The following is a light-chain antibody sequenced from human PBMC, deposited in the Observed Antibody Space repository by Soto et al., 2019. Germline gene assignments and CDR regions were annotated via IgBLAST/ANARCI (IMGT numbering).Light chain of an antibody. V-gene: IGLV2-14*01. CDR1: SSDVGAYNY. J-gene: IGLJ2*01. CDR2: EVT. CDR3: NSYTTSSTLV. Sequence: QPVLTQPASVSGSPGQSITISCTGTSSDVGAYNYVSWYQQHPGKAPKLMIYEVTNRPSGVSNRFSASKSGNTASLTISGLQAEDEADYYCNSYTTSSTLVFGGGTKLTVL.